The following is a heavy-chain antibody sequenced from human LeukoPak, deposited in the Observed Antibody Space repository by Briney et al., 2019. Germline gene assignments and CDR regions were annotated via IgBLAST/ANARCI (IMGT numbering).Heavy chain of an antibody. Sequence: ASVKVSCKVSGYTLTELSMHWVRQAPGKGLEWMGGFDPEDGETIYAQKFQGRVTMIEDTSTDTAYMELSSLRSEDTAVYYCATGTLPRGVNFFDYWGQGTLVTVSS. V-gene: IGHV1-24*01. J-gene: IGHJ4*02. CDR1: GYTLTELS. CDR3: ATGTLPRGVNFFDY. D-gene: IGHD3-16*01. CDR2: FDPEDGET.